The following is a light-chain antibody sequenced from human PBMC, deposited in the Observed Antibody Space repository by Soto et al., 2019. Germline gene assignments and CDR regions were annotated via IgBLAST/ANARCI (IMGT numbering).Light chain of an antibody. Sequence: QAVVTQEPSLSVSPGGTVTLTCGSSTGAVTSGHYPYWFQQKPGQAPLTLIYHTRDKHSWTPARFSGSLLGGKAALTLSGAQPEDEAEYYCLLSYTGARSYVFGSGTKLTVL. V-gene: IGLV7-46*01. J-gene: IGLJ1*01. CDR3: LLSYTGARSYV. CDR1: TGAVTSGHY. CDR2: HTR.